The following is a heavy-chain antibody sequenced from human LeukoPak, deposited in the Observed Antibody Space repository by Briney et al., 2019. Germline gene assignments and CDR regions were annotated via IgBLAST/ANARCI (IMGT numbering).Heavy chain of an antibody. Sequence: TGGSLRLSCAASGFTFSRYWMHWVRQVPGKGLVWVSRVNPDGSSITYADSVKGRFTSSRDNAKNTLYLQMNRLRVEDTAVYYCGRGGSYGDYWGQGILVTVSS. D-gene: IGHD3-16*01. V-gene: IGHV3-74*01. CDR3: GRGGSYGDY. CDR2: VNPDGSSI. J-gene: IGHJ4*02. CDR1: GFTFSRYW.